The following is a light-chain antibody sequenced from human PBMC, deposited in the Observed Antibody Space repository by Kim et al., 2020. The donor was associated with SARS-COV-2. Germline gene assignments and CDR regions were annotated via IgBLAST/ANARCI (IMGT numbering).Light chain of an antibody. V-gene: IGLV7-43*01. J-gene: IGLJ3*02. CDR3: LLHYGGAWV. Sequence: QAVVTQEPSLTVSPGGTVTLTCASSTGAVTSSYYPNWFQQKPGQAPRALIYITSNKHSWTPARFSGSLLGDKAALTLSAVQPEDEAVYYCLLHYGGAWVFDGGTQLTVL. CDR2: ITS. CDR1: TGAVTSSYY.